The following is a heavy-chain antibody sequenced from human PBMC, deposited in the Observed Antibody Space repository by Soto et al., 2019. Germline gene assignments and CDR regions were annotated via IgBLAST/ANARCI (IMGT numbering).Heavy chain of an antibody. CDR1: GFTFGDFW. CDR3: AKYDFWIPGNFDP. D-gene: IGHD3-3*01. J-gene: IGHJ5*02. Sequence: GGSLRLSCAAFGFTFGDFWMSWVRQAPGKGLEWVAYIKKDGSEKSYVDSVKGRFTISRDNAKKSLYLEMNSLRVEDTAVYYCAKYDFWIPGNFDPRGQGTLVTVSS. V-gene: IGHV3-7*01. CDR2: IKKDGSEK.